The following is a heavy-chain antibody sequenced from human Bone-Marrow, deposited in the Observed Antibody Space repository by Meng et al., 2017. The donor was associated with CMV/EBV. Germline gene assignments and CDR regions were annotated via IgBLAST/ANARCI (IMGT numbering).Heavy chain of an antibody. Sequence: GESLKISCAASGFTFSSYWMSWVRQAPGKGLEWVANIKQDGSEKYYVDSVKGRFTISRDNAKNSLYLQMNSLRAEDTAVYYCAREAAADYYFDYWGQGTTVTVSS. CDR1: GFTFSSYW. V-gene: IGHV3-7*01. CDR3: AREAAADYYFDY. CDR2: IKQDGSEK. D-gene: IGHD6-13*01. J-gene: IGHJ4*03.